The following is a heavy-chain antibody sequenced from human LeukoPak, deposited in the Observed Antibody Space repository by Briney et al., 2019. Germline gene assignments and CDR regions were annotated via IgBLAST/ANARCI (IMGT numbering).Heavy chain of an antibody. Sequence: SVKVSCKASGGTFSSYAISWVRQAPGQGLEWMGGIIPIFGTANYAQKFQGRVTITADESTSTAYMELSSLRSEDTAVYYCARVQDYYDSSGYYDYWGQGTLVTVSS. CDR2: IIPIFGTA. D-gene: IGHD3-22*01. CDR3: ARVQDYYDSSGYYDY. J-gene: IGHJ4*02. V-gene: IGHV1-69*13. CDR1: GGTFSSYA.